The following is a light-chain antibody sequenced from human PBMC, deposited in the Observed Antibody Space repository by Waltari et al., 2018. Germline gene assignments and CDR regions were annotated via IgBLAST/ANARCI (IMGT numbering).Light chain of an antibody. V-gene: IGKV1-5*01. CDR1: QRINTW. CDR2: DVS. Sequence: IQMTQSPSASPASVGDRVTITCRASQRINTWMAWYQQRPGKAPKVLIYDVSTLESGVPSRFSGSGSGTEFTLAINNLQPEDFATYYCQQYYRYYTFGQGTKLEIK. J-gene: IGKJ2*01. CDR3: QQYYRYYT.